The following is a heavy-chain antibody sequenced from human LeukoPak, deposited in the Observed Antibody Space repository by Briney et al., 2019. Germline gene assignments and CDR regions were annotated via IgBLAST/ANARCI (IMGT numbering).Heavy chain of an antibody. V-gene: IGHV3-74*01. CDR3: ARVKDSYIFYY. CDR2: INSDGSST. D-gene: IGHD5-24*01. J-gene: IGHJ4*02. Sequence: GGSLRLSCAASGFTFSSYWMHWVRQAPGKGLVWVSRINSDGSSTSYADSVKGRFTVSRDNAKNTLYLQMNSLRAEDTAVYYCARVKDSYIFYYWGQGTLVTVSS. CDR1: GFTFSSYW.